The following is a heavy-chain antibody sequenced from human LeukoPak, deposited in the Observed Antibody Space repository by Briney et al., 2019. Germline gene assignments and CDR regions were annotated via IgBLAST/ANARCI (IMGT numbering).Heavy chain of an antibody. V-gene: IGHV4-38-2*02. CDR1: GYSISSGYY. CDR2: IYHSGST. D-gene: IGHD5-24*01. Sequence: SETLSLTCTVTGYSISSGYYWGWIRQPPGKGLEWIGSIYHSGSTYYNPSLKSRVTISLDTSKNQFSLKLRSVTAADTAMYYCARDLSRDGCNRWGQGTLVTVSS. J-gene: IGHJ5*02. CDR3: ARDLSRDGCNR.